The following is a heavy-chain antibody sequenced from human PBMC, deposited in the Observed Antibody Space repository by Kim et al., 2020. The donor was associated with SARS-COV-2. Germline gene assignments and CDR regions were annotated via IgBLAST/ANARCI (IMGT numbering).Heavy chain of an antibody. Sequence: SETLSLTCSVSGGSISGYYWSWIRQPPGKGLEWIGYIYSSGSTTYNPSLKSRVTISLDTFRKQFSLKLTSVIAAATAVSFCARDSGYGDPFDYWGQGTLV. D-gene: IGHD4-17*01. J-gene: IGHJ4*02. V-gene: IGHV4-59*01. CDR3: ARDSGYGDPFDY. CDR1: GGSISGYY. CDR2: IYSSGST.